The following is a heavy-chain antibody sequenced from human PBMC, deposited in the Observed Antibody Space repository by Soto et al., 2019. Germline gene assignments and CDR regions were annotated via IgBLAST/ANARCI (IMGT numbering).Heavy chain of an antibody. V-gene: IGHV3-23*01. CDR1: GFTFSSYA. CDR2: ISGSGVST. D-gene: IGHD1-1*01. CDR3: ATDREPIPTLSIDY. J-gene: IGHJ4*02. Sequence: EVQLLASGGGLVQPGGSLRLSCAASGFTFSSYAMSWVRQAPGKGLEWVSGISGSGVSTYYADSVKGRFTISRDNSKSSLYPQMDRLMATQTAVSYWATDREPIPTLSIDYWGQGTLVTAAS.